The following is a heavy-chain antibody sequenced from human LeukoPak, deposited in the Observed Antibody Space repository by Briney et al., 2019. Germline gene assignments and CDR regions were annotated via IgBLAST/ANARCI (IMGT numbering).Heavy chain of an antibody. CDR2: IYTSGST. CDR1: GGSISSYY. J-gene: IGHJ3*02. Sequence: SETLSLTCTVSGGSISSYYWSWIRQPAGKGLEWIGRIYTSGSTNYNPSLKSRVTMSVDTSKNQFSLKLSSVTAADTAVYYCARGPIAAAGPEGAFDIWGQGTMVTVSS. V-gene: IGHV4-4*07. CDR3: ARGPIAAAGPEGAFDI. D-gene: IGHD6-13*01.